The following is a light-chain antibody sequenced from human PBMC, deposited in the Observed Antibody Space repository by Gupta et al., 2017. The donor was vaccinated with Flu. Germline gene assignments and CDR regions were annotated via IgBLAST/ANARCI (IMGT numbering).Light chain of an antibody. CDR1: TMGRKP. CDR3: QVWDSSSDHYV. CDR2: MIP. V-gene: IGLV3-21*02. Sequence: GGDTMGRKPVHWYQQKPGRPLCWSSMMIPPEPSGIPERFSGSNSGNTATLTISRVEAGDEADYYCQVWDSSSDHYVFGTGTKVTVL. J-gene: IGLJ1*01.